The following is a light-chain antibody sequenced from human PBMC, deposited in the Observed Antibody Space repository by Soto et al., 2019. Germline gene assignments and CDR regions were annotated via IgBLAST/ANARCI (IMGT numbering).Light chain of an antibody. V-gene: IGLV1-40*01. Sequence: QCLLALPTCVFGARGHRFTISCTASTPNILAGYDVQSYQQLPGRAPKLLLYRNTNRSSGVPDRFSGSKSGTSASLAIAGLQAEDEADYYCQSCDSSLSGSGAFGTGTKVTVL. CDR2: RNT. CDR3: QSCDSSLSGSGA. CDR1: TPNILAGYD. J-gene: IGLJ1*01.